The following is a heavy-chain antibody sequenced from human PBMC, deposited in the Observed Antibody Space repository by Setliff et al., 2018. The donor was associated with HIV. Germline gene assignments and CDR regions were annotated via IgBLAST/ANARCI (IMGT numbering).Heavy chain of an antibody. CDR3: TTAPFTMIIPIISKDAFDV. J-gene: IGHJ3*01. D-gene: IGHD3-22*01. Sequence: PGGSLRLSCSGTGLTYTDAWVSWVRQDPGKGLEWVGRIQSKTGGGTGTPDYTAPARCRFTISRDDSGDTVFLQMNSLKTEDTAMYYCTTAPFTMIIPIISKDAFDVWGQGTMVTVSS. CDR2: IQSKTGGGTGTP. V-gene: IGHV3-15*01. CDR1: GLTYTDAW.